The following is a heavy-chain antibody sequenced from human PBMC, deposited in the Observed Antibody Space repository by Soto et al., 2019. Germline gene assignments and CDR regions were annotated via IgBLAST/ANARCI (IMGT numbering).Heavy chain of an antibody. CDR3: ARVIWFGEHYYYYGMDV. CDR1: GGSVSSESHY. V-gene: IGHV4-61*01. J-gene: IGHJ6*02. CDR2: IYYTGST. D-gene: IGHD3-10*01. Sequence: PSETLSLTCTVSGGSVSSESHYWSWIRQTPGKGLEWIGYIYYTGSTNYNPSLKGRVTMSVDTSRDQVSLRLRSVTRADTAVYYCARVIWFGEHYYYYGMDVWGQGTTVTVSS.